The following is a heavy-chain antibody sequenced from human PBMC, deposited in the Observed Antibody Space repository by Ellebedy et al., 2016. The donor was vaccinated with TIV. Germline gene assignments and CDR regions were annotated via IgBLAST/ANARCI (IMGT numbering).Heavy chain of an antibody. J-gene: IGHJ4*02. CDR1: GFTFSSYS. V-gene: IGHV3-21*01. D-gene: IGHD3-22*01. CDR2: ISSSSSYI. Sequence: GESLKISCAASGFTFSSYSMNWVRQAPGKGLEWVSSISSSSSYIYYADSVKGRFTISRDNAKNSLYLQMNSLRAEDTAVYYCARVFDDSSGYGTDYWGQGTLVTVSS. CDR3: ARVFDDSSGYGTDY.